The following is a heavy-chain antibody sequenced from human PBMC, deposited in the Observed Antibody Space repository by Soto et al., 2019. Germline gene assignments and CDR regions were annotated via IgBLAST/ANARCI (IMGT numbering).Heavy chain of an antibody. CDR2: IYYSGST. D-gene: IGHD3-3*01. V-gene: IGHV4-59*01. Sequence: PSETLSLTCTVSGGSISSYYWSWIRQPPGKGLEWIGYIYYSGSTNYNPSLKSRVTISVDTSKNQFSLKLSSVTAADTAVYYCARDMVAYYDFWSGSNYDWFDPWGQGTLVTVSS. CDR1: GGSISSYY. J-gene: IGHJ5*02. CDR3: ARDMVAYYDFWSGSNYDWFDP.